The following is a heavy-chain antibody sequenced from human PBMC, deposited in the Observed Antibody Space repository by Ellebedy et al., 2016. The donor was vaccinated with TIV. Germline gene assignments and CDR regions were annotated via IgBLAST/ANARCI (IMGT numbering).Heavy chain of an antibody. J-gene: IGHJ4*02. V-gene: IGHV3-48*01. Sequence: PGGSLRLSCAASGFTFSSYGMNWVRQAPGKGLEWISYISNSDTIYYADSVRGRFTISRDKAKKSLYLQMNSLRVDDTGTYYCARDAMIWIFDSWGQGTLVAVSA. D-gene: IGHD3-22*01. CDR3: ARDAMIWIFDS. CDR1: GFTFSSYG. CDR2: ISNSDTI.